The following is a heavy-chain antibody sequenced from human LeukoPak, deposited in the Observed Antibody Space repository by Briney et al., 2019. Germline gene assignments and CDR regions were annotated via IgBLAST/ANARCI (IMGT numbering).Heavy chain of an antibody. CDR2: IRDSGET. J-gene: IGHJ5*02. V-gene: IGHV3-66*03. Sequence: GGSLRLSCAGSGFSVSNYYMSWVRQAPGKGLEWVSLIRDSGETFYADSVKGRFTISRDNSKNTMYLQMDRLRVEDTAVYFCARDRAVTQDWIEFDPWGQGTLVTVSS. CDR1: GFSVSNYY. D-gene: IGHD4-17*01. CDR3: ARDRAVTQDWIEFDP.